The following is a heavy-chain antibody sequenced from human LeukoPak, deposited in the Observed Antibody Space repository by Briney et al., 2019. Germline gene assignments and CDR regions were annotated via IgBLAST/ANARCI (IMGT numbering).Heavy chain of an antibody. J-gene: IGHJ4*02. D-gene: IGHD6-19*01. Sequence: SQTLSLTCAISGDSVSSNSAAWNWIRQSPSRGLEWLGRTYYRSKWYNDYAVSVKSRITINPDTSKNQFSLQLNSVTPEDTAVYYCARAPGSSGWYTVDGYFDYWGQGTLVTVSS. CDR1: GDSVSSNSAA. CDR2: TYYRSKWYN. CDR3: ARAPGSSGWYTVDGYFDY. V-gene: IGHV6-1*01.